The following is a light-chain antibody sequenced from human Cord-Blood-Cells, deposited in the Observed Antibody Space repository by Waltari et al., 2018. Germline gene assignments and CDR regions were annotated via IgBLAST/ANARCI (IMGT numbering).Light chain of an antibody. Sequence: DIQTTQSPSSLSASVGDRVTITCRASQSISSYLNWYQQKPVKAPKLLIYAASSLQSGVPSRFSGSGSGTDFTLTISSLQPEDFATYYCQQSYSTPITFGQGTRLEIK. J-gene: IGKJ5*01. CDR1: QSISSY. CDR3: QQSYSTPIT. CDR2: AAS. V-gene: IGKV1-39*01.